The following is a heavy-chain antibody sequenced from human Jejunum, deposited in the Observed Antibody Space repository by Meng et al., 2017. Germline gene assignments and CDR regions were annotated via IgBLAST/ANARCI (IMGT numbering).Heavy chain of an antibody. J-gene: IGHJ4*02. CDR1: GFTFEDHA. D-gene: IGHD6-25*01. Sequence: SLKISCAASGFTFEDHAMHWVRQAPGKGLECVSSISWNSDSMAYADSVKGRFTISRDNAKNSLYLQMNSLRTEDTALYFCARDVSAVRAYYFDYWGQGDLVNGAS. CDR2: ISWNSDSM. CDR3: ARDVSAVRAYYFDY. V-gene: IGHV3-9*01.